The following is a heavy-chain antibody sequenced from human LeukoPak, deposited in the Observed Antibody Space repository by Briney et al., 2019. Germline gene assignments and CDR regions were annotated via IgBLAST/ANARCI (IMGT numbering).Heavy chain of an antibody. CDR2: ISSSGST. Sequence: PETLSLTCTVSGDSFSSYHWSWLRQPPGKALEWIGYISSSGSTSYNPSLKSRLTISVDTSKNQFSLKLSSVTAADTAVYYCARVGRGDHTWGSYYCDHWGQGTLVSVSS. V-gene: IGHV4-59*13. D-gene: IGHD3-16*01. J-gene: IGHJ4*02. CDR3: ARVGRGDHTWGSYYCDH. CDR1: GDSFSSYH.